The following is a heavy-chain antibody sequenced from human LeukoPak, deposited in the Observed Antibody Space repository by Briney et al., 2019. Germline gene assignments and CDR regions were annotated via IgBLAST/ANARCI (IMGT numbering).Heavy chain of an antibody. J-gene: IGHJ4*02. CDR1: GGSISSYY. D-gene: IGHD6-13*01. V-gene: IGHV4-59*01. CDR2: IYYSGST. CDR3: ARGVAAAGYVDY. Sequence: PSETLSLTCTVSGGSISSYYWSWIRQPPGKGLEWIGYIYYSGSTNYNPSLKSRVTISVDTSKNQFSLKLSSVTAADTAVYYCARGVAAAGYVDYWGQGTLVTVSS.